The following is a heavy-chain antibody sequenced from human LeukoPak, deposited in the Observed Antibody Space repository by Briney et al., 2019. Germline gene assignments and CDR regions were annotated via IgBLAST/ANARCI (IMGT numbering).Heavy chain of an antibody. CDR1: NSTFSG. D-gene: IGHD6-13*01. J-gene: IGHJ4*02. V-gene: IGHV1-69*06. Sequence: SVKVSCKASNSTFSGMSWVRQAPGQGLEWMGGIIPIFGTANYAQKFQGRVTITADKSTSTAYMELSSLRSEDTAVYYCARDPEGQQLVGWGQGTLVTVSS. CDR2: IIPIFGTA. CDR3: ARDPEGQQLVG.